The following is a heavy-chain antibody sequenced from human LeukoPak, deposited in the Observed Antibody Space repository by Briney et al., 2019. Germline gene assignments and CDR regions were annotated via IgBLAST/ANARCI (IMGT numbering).Heavy chain of an antibody. CDR3: RMGRRFGERYYYYHYMDV. CDR2: INHSGSI. V-gene: IGHV4-34*01. J-gene: IGHJ6*03. CDR1: GGSFSGYY. Sequence: PSETLSLTCAVYGGSFSGYYWNWIRQRPGKGLEWMGEINHSGSINYNSSLKSRVTISVDTSKNQFSLKLSSVTAADTAMYAGRMGRRFGERYYYYHYMDVWGKGTTVTISS. D-gene: IGHD3-10*01.